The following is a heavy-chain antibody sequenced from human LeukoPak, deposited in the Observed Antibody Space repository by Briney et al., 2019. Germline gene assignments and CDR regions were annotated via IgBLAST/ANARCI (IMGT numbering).Heavy chain of an antibody. D-gene: IGHD3-22*01. CDR1: GFTFSNAW. J-gene: IGHJ3*02. V-gene: IGHV3-15*01. CDR2: FKSKTDGGTT. Sequence: GGSLRLSCAASGFTFSNAWMSWVRQAPGKGLEWVGRFKSKTDGGTTDYAAPVKGRFTISRDDSKNTLYLQMNSLKTEDTAVYYCTTEAMIVASRMRPQPTYAAFDIWGQGTMVTVSS. CDR3: TTEAMIVASRMRPQPTYAAFDI.